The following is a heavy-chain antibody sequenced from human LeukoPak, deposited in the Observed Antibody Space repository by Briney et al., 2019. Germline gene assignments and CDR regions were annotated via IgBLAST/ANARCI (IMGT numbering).Heavy chain of an antibody. Sequence: SGGSLRLSCAASGFTFSDYHMSWIRQAPGKGLEWVSYISSSGSTIYYADSVKGRFTISRDNAKNSLYLQMNSLRAEDTAVYYCARYYYGSLYYYYGMDVWGQGTTVTVSS. CDR2: ISSSGSTI. CDR3: ARYYYGSLYYYYGMDV. D-gene: IGHD3-10*01. J-gene: IGHJ6*02. CDR1: GFTFSDYH. V-gene: IGHV3-11*01.